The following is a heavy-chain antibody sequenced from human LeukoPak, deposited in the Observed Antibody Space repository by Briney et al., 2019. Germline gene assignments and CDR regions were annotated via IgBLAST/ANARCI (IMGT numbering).Heavy chain of an antibody. CDR2: IIPIFGTA. CDR3: ARRIVRGWYVYYFDY. D-gene: IGHD6-19*01. V-gene: IGHV1-69*01. J-gene: IGHJ4*02. Sequence: ASVKVSCKASGGTFSSYAISWVRQAPGQGLEWRGGIIPIFGTANYAQKFQGRVTITADESTSTAYMELSSLRSEDTAVYYCARRIVRGWYVYYFDYWGQATLVTVSP. CDR1: GGTFSSYA.